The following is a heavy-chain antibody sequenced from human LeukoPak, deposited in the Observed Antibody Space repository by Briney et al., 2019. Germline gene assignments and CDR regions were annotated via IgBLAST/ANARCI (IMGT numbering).Heavy chain of an antibody. V-gene: IGHV3-7*03. CDR1: GFLFSNFW. CDR2: IKQDESEK. CDR3: ARRAGAYSHPYDY. J-gene: IGHJ4*02. D-gene: IGHD4/OR15-4a*01. Sequence: GGSLRLSCAASGFLFSNFWMGWVRQAPGKGLEWVANIKQDESEKYYVHSVKGRFTISRDKSKNTLYLQMNSLRAEDTAVYYCARRAGAYSHPYDYWGQGTLVTVSS.